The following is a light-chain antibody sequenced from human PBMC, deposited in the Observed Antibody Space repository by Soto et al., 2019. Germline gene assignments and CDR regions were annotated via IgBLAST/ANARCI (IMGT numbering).Light chain of an antibody. CDR2: DAS. J-gene: IGKJ4*01. CDR1: QSISSW. Sequence: DIQETQSPSTLSASVGDRVTITCRASQSISSWLAWYQQKPGKAPKLLIYDASNLESGVPSRFSGSGSGTEFTLTISSLQPDDFATYYCQQYNSYSLTFGGGTKVDIK. V-gene: IGKV1-5*01. CDR3: QQYNSYSLT.